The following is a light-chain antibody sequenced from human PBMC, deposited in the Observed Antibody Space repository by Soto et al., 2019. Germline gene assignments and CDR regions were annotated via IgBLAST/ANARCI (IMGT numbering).Light chain of an antibody. CDR3: SSYTSSSTLV. CDR2: DVT. V-gene: IGLV2-14*01. CDR1: SSDVGGYNF. Sequence: QSALTQPASVSGTPGQSITIACTGTSSDVGGYNFVSWYQQHPGKAPKLMIYDVTIRPSGVSSRFSGSKSGNTASLTISGLQAEDEADYDCSSYTSSSTLVFGTGTKVTVL. J-gene: IGLJ1*01.